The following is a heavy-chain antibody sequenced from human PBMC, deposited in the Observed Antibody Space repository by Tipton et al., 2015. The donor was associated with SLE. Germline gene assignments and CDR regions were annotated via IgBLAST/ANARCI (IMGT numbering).Heavy chain of an antibody. V-gene: IGHV3-48*04. CDR2: ISSSGSTI. J-gene: IGHJ3*02. D-gene: IGHD6-6*01. CDR1: GFTFSSYS. Sequence: GSLRLSCAASGFTFSSYSMSWIRQAPGKGLEWVSYISSSGSTIYYADSVKGRFTISRDNAKNSLYLQMNSLRAEDTAVYYCARVSIASACDIWGQGTMVTVSS. CDR3: ARVSIASACDI.